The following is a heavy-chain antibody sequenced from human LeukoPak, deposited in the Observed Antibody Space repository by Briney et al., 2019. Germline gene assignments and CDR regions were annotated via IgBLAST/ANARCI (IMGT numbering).Heavy chain of an antibody. V-gene: IGHV1-18*01. CDR3: ARDRSTTGSDNWFDP. J-gene: IGHJ5*02. Sequence: ASVKVSCKASGYTFSNYGISWVRQAPGQGLEWMGWINTYNGKTDYAQKLQGRVTMTTDTSTSTAYMELRSLRSDDTAVYYCARDRSTTGSDNWFDPWGQGTLVTVSS. D-gene: IGHD1-1*01. CDR2: INTYNGKT. CDR1: GYTFSNYG.